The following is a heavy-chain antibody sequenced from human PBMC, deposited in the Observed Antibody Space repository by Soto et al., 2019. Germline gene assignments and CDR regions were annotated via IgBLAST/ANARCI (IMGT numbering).Heavy chain of an antibody. J-gene: IGHJ3*02. CDR2: ISGSGGST. V-gene: IGHV3-23*01. Sequence: PGGSLRLSCAASGFTFISYAMSWVRQAPGKGLEWVSAISGSGGSTYYADSVKGRFTISRDNSKNTLYLQMNSLRAEDTAVYYCAKGYSSSSLAPDIWGQGTMVTVSS. CDR1: GFTFISYA. D-gene: IGHD6-6*01. CDR3: AKGYSSSSLAPDI.